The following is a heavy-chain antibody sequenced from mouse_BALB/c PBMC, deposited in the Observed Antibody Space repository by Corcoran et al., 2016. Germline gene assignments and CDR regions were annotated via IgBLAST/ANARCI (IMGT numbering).Heavy chain of an antibody. J-gene: IGHJ3*01. CDR3: ARGGITPCAY. V-gene: IGHV9-1*02. CDR1: GYTFTHYG. CDR2: INTYTGEP. D-gene: IGHD2-4*01. Sequence: QIQLVQSVPELKKPGETVKISCKASGYTFTHYGMNWVKQAPGKGLKWMGWINTYTGEPTYADDFKGRFAFSLETSASTAYLQINNLKNEDMATYFCARGGITPCAYWGQGTLVTVSA.